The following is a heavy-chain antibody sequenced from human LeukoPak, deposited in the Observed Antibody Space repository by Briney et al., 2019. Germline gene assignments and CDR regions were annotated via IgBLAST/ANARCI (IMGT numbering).Heavy chain of an antibody. J-gene: IGHJ6*03. CDR2: IKQDGSEK. Sequence: GGSLRLSCAASGFTFSSYWRSWVRQAPGKGLEWVANIKQDGSEKYYVDSVKGRFTISRDNAKNSLYLRMNSLRAEDTAVYYCARGGIAVAGTRENYYYYYMDVWGKGTTVTVSS. CDR1: GFTFSSYW. CDR3: ARGGIAVAGTRENYYYYYMDV. D-gene: IGHD6-19*01. V-gene: IGHV3-7*01.